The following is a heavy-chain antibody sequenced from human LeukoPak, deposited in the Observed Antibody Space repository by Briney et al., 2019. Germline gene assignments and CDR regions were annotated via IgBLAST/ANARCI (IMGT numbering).Heavy chain of an antibody. V-gene: IGHV2-70*11. D-gene: IGHD3-22*01. CDR3: ARISNYYDSSGRFDY. CDR1: GFSLSTSGMC. CDR2: IDWDDDK. Sequence: SGPTLVNPTQTLTLTCTFSGFSLSTSGMCVSWIRQPPGKALEWLARIDWDDDKYYSISLKTRLTISKDTSKNQVVLTMTNMDPVDTATYYCARISNYYDSSGRFDYWGQGTLVTVSS. J-gene: IGHJ4*02.